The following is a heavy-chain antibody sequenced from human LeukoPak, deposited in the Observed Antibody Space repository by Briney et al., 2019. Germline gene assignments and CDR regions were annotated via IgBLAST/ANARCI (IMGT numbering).Heavy chain of an antibody. J-gene: IGHJ4*02. CDR3: AREAYGDFDY. CDR2: IGRSGVYT. CDR1: GFTFSDYY. Sequence: PGGSLRLSCSASGFTFSDYYMSWIRQAPGKGLEWVSYIGRSGVYTNYADSVKGRFTISRDNAKNSLYLQMNSLRAEDTAVCYCAREAYGDFDYWGQGTLVTVSS. V-gene: IGHV3-11*06. D-gene: IGHD4-17*01.